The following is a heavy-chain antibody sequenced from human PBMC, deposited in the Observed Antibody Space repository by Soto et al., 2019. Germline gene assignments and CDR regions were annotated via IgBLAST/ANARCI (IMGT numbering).Heavy chain of an antibody. CDR3: ARWGGCSSTSCYDGFDP. J-gene: IGHJ5*02. D-gene: IGHD2-2*01. Sequence: QLQLQESGSGLVKPSQTLSLTCAVSGGSISSGGYSWSWIRQPPGKGLEWIGYIYHSGSTYYNPSLKSRVTISVDRSKNRFSLKLSSVTAADTAVYYCARWGGCSSTSCYDGFDPWGQGTLVTVSS. CDR1: GGSISSGGYS. V-gene: IGHV4-30-2*01. CDR2: IYHSGST.